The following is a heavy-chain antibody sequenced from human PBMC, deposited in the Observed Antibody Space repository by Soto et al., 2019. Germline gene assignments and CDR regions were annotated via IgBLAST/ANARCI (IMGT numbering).Heavy chain of an antibody. D-gene: IGHD3-16*01. CDR1: GGSISSGGYY. CDR3: ARGTPLGAFDI. J-gene: IGHJ3*02. Sequence: SETLSLTCTVSGGSISSGGYYWSWIRQHPGKGLEWIGYIYYSGSTYYNPSLKSRVTISVDTSKNQFSLKLSSVTAADTAVYYCARGTPLGAFDIWGQGTMVTVSS. V-gene: IGHV4-31*03. CDR2: IYYSGST.